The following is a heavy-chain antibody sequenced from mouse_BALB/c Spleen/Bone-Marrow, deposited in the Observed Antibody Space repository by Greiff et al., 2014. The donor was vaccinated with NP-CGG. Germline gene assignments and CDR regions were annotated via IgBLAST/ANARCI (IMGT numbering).Heavy chain of an antibody. CDR3: ARRKVFDGYSWFAY. CDR2: ISSGGSYT. CDR1: GFTFSSYA. Sequence: EVQLQQSGGGLVKPGGSLKLSCAASGFTFSSYAMSWVRQTPEKSLEWVATISSGGSYTYYPDSVKGRFTISRDNAKNTLYLQMSSLRSEDTAMYYCARRKVFDGYSWFAYWGQGTLVTVSA. V-gene: IGHV5-9-3*01. D-gene: IGHD2-3*01. J-gene: IGHJ3*01.